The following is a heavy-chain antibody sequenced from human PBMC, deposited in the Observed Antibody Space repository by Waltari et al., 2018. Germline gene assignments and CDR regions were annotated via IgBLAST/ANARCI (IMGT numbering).Heavy chain of an antibody. CDR2: IYQTGNT. CDR1: GYFISSGYY. D-gene: IGHD2-21*01. Sequence: QVHLQESGPGLVKASETLSLTCTVPGYFISSGYYWGWIRQPPGKGLEWIGTIYQTGNTCYNPCPKSGVTISVGTSKTQFSLQVRSVTAADTAVDYCARGSVMAHFDYWGQGTLVTVSS. V-gene: IGHV4-38-2*02. J-gene: IGHJ4*02. CDR3: ARGSVMAHFDY.